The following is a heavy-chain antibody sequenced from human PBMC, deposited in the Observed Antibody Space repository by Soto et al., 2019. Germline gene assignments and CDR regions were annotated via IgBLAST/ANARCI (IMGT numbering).Heavy chain of an antibody. CDR2: VYYRGRS. D-gene: IGHD4-17*01. CDR3: VSQRTTVPTQAYFDY. V-gene: IGHV4-39*01. J-gene: IGHJ4*02. Sequence: SETLSLTCTVSGGSVTNSSYYWGWIRQSPGKGLEWIGSVYYRGRSYSKSSVKSRVTISVDTSKNRFSLSLNSVTASDTAVYFCVSQRTTVPTQAYFDYWGQGALVTVSA. CDR1: GGSVTNSSYY.